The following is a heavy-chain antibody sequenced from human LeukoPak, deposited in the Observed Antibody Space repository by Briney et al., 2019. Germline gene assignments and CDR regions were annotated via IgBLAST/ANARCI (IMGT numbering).Heavy chain of an antibody. CDR2: ISAYNGNT. V-gene: IGHV1-18*01. CDR3: ARDRAQITYYYGSDY. Sequence: GASVKVSCKASGYTFTSYGISWVRQAPGQGLEWMGWISAYNGNTNYAQKLQGRVTMTTDTSTSTAYMELRSLRPDDTAVYYCARDRAQITYYYGSDYWGQGTLVTVSS. J-gene: IGHJ4*02. CDR1: GYTFTSYG. D-gene: IGHD3-10*01.